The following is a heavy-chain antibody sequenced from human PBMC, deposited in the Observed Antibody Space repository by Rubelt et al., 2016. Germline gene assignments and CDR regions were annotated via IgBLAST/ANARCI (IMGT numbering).Heavy chain of an antibody. J-gene: IGHJ4*02. D-gene: IGHD6-13*01. V-gene: IGHV3-74*01. Sequence: KGRFTISRDNAKNTLYLQMNSLRAEDTAVYYCARDPAAGTPDYWGLGTLVTVSS. CDR3: ARDPAAGTPDY.